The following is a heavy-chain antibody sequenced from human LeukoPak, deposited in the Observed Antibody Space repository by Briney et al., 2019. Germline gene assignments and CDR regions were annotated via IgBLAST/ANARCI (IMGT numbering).Heavy chain of an antibody. J-gene: IGHJ4*02. D-gene: IGHD3-10*01. CDR2: IIPILGIA. Sequence: GASVKVSCKASGGTFSSYAISWVRQAPGQGLEWMGRIIPILGIANYAQKFQGRVTITADKSTSTAYMELSSLRSEDTAVYYCARGRYGSGSYLLDYWGQGTLVTVSS. CDR3: ARGRYGSGSYLLDY. CDR1: GGTFSSYA. V-gene: IGHV1-69*04.